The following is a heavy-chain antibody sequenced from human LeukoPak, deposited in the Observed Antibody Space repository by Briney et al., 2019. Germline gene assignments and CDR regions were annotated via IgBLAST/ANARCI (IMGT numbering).Heavy chain of an antibody. J-gene: IGHJ6*02. CDR3: ARGPYIVVVVAATPYYYYYGMDV. D-gene: IGHD2-15*01. CDR2: IIPIFGTA. V-gene: IGHV1-69*05. Sequence: SVKVSCKASGGTFSSYAISWVRQAPGQGLEWMGGIIPIFGTANYAQKLQGRVTMTTDTSTSTAYMELRSLRSDDTAVYYCARGPYIVVVVAATPYYYYYGMDVWGQGTTVTVSS. CDR1: GGTFSSYA.